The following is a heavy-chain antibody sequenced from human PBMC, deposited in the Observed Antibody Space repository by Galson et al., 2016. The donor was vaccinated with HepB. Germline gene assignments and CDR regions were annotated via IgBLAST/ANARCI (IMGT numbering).Heavy chain of an antibody. CDR3: AILSVDVVLVMNGVDV. Sequence: SLRLSCAASGFTFDEYAMHWVRQAPGKGLEWVSGINWNSGRIGYADSVKGRFTISRDNAKNTLYLQMNSLRVEDAAVYYCAILSVDVVLVMNGVDVWGQGTTVTVSS. CDR2: INWNSGRI. J-gene: IGHJ6*02. V-gene: IGHV3-9*01. CDR1: GFTFDEYA. D-gene: IGHD5-12*01.